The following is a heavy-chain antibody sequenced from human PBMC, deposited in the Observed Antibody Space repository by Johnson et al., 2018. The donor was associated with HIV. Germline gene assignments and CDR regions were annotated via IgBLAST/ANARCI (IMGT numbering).Heavy chain of an antibody. J-gene: IGHJ3*02. CDR2: ISTSGATI. CDR1: GFTFNDYY. V-gene: IGHV3-11*04. Sequence: VHLVESGGGVVQPGGSLRLSCAASGFTFNDYYMSWIRQAPGKGLEWLSYISTSGATIYYADSVKGRFTISRDNAKNMLYLQMISLRAEDTAVYYCATDSSSGVYDAFDIWGQGTMVTVSS. CDR3: ATDSSSGVYDAFDI. D-gene: IGHD6-13*01.